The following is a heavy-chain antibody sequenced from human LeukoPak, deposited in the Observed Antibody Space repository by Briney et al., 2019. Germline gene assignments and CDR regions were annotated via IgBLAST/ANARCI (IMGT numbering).Heavy chain of an antibody. D-gene: IGHD3-10*01. V-gene: IGHV3-66*01. CDR2: NYSGGST. J-gene: IGHJ4*02. Sequence: GGSLRLSCAASGFTVSSNYMSWVRQAPGKGLEWVSGNYSGGSTYYADSVKGRFIISRDNSKNTLYLQMNSLRAEDTAVYYCARDWRYYYGSGSIYDDWGQGTLVTVSS. CDR3: ARDWRYYYGSGSIYDD. CDR1: GFTVSSNY.